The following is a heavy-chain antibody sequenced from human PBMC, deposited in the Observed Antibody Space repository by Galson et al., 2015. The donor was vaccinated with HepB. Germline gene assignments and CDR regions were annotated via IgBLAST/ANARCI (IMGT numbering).Heavy chain of an antibody. CDR1: GFTFSNAW. CDR3: TTDPEGYQLHLKAYAEYFQH. D-gene: IGHD2-2*01. CDR2: IKSKTDGGTT. Sequence: SLRLSCAASGFTFSNAWMSWVRQAPGKGLEWVGRIKSKTDGGTTDYAAPVKGRFTISRDDSKNTLYLQMNSLKTEDTAVYYCTTDPEGYQLHLKAYAEYFQHWGQGTLVTVSS. V-gene: IGHV3-15*01. J-gene: IGHJ1*01.